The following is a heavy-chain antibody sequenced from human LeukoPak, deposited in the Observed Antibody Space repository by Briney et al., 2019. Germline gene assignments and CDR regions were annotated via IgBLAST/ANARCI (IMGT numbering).Heavy chain of an antibody. D-gene: IGHD5-18*01. CDR2: ISGSGCST. V-gene: IGHV3-23*01. J-gene: IGHJ4*02. CDR3: AKASWIQLWLPDY. Sequence: GGSLRLSCAASGFTFSSYAMSWVRQAPGKGLEWVSAISGSGCSTYYADSVKGRFTISRDNSKNTLYLQMNSLRAEDTAVYYCAKASWIQLWLPDYWGQGTLVTVSS. CDR1: GFTFSSYA.